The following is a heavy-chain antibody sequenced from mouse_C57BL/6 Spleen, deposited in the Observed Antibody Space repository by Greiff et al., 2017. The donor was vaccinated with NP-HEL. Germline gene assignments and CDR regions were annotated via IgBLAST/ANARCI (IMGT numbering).Heavy chain of an antibody. CDR2: IYPGDGDT. V-gene: IGHV1-82*01. D-gene: IGHD1-1*01. CDR1: GYAFSSSW. CDR3: ARGDYGSSYYAMDY. J-gene: IGHJ4*01. Sequence: QVQLKQSGPELVKPGASVKISCKASGYAFSSSWMNWVKQRPGKGLEWIGRIYPGDGDTNYNGKFKGKATLTADKSSSTAYMQLSSLTSDDSAVYFCARGDYGSSYYAMDYWGQGTSVTVSS.